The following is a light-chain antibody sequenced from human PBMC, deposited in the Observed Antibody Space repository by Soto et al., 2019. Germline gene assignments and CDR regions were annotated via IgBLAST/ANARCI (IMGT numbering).Light chain of an antibody. CDR2: GAS. Sequence: EIVLTQSPGTLSLSPGERATLSCRVSQSVSSSYLAWYQQKPGQAPRLLIYGASSRATGIPDRFSGIGSGTDFTLTISRLEPEDFAVYYCQQYGSSLWTFGQGTKVEIK. V-gene: IGKV3-20*01. CDR3: QQYGSSLWT. J-gene: IGKJ1*01. CDR1: QSVSSSY.